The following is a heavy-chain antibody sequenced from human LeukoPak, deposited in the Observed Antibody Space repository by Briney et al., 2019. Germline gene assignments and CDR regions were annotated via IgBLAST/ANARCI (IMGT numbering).Heavy chain of an antibody. CDR2: ISSSGSTI. Sequence: GGSLRLSCAASGFTFSDYYMSWLRQAPGKGLGGVSYISSSGSTIYYADSVKGRLTISRDNAKNSLYLQMNSLRAEDTAVYYCARWKYGSGSHYDYWGQGTLVTVSS. CDR1: GFTFSDYY. V-gene: IGHV3-11*01. J-gene: IGHJ4*02. D-gene: IGHD3-10*01. CDR3: ARWKYGSGSHYDY.